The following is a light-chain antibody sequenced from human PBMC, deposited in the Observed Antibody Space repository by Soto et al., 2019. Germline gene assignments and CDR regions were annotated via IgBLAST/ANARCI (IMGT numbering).Light chain of an antibody. V-gene: IGKV3-15*01. Sequence: EIVLTQSPGTLSLSPGERATLSCRASQSVRSDYFAWYQQKPGQAPRLLMFRASIRATGFPARFSGSGSGTEFNITISSLQSEDSAIYYCQQYNNWPRATFGGGTKVDIK. CDR3: QQYNNWPRAT. CDR2: RAS. J-gene: IGKJ4*01. CDR1: QSVRSD.